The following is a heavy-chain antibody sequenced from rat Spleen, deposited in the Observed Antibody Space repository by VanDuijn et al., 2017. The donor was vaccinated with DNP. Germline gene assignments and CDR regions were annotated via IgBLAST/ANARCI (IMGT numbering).Heavy chain of an antibody. Sequence: EVQLVESGGGLVQPGRSLKLSCAASGFTFSYYGMAWARQAPTRGLEWVATIIYDGSRTYYRDSVKGRFTISRDNAKSTLYLQMDSLRSEDTATYYCARPLFNYGSFPDCWGQGVMVTVSS. CDR3: ARPLFNYGSFPDC. D-gene: IGHD1-3*01. CDR1: GFTFSYYG. V-gene: IGHV5-7*01. CDR2: IIYDGSRT. J-gene: IGHJ2*01.